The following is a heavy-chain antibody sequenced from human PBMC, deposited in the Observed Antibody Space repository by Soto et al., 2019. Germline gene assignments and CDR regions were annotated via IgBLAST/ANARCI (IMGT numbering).Heavy chain of an antibody. CDR3: ASHDYGDYGGEFDY. D-gene: IGHD4-17*01. Sequence: QVQLQESGPGLVKPSETLSLTCTVSGGSISSYYWSWIRQPPGKGLEWIGYIYYSGSTNYNPSLKSRVTISVDTSKNQFSLKLSSVTAADTAVYYCASHDYGDYGGEFDYWGQGTLVTVSS. CDR2: IYYSGST. J-gene: IGHJ4*02. V-gene: IGHV4-59*08. CDR1: GGSISSYY.